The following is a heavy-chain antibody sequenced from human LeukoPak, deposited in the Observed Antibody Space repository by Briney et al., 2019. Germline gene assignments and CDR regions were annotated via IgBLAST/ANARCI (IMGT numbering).Heavy chain of an antibody. V-gene: IGHV3-7*01. Sequence: GGSLGLSCAASGFTFSTSWMTWVRQAPGKGLEWVANIKQDGSEKFCVDSVKGRFTISRDNAKNSLYLQMNSLRAEDTAVYYCARDNGPSGYDAFDIWGQGTMVTVSS. CDR3: ARDNGPSGYDAFDI. CDR1: GFTFSTSW. D-gene: IGHD5-12*01. CDR2: IKQDGSEK. J-gene: IGHJ3*02.